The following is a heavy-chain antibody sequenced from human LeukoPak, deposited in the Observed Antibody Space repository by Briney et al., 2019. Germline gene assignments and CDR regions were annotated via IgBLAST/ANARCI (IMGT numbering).Heavy chain of an antibody. D-gene: IGHD5-12*01. J-gene: IGHJ4*02. CDR3: TSDGMGYTFNY. CDR1: GFTFSNAW. Sequence: GGSLRLSCAASGFTFSNAWLNWVRQAPGKGLEWVGRIKSKNDGETTEYAALVKGRFFISRDDSRNTLYLQMNSLKTEDTAVYYCTSDGMGYTFNYWGQGTLVTVSS. V-gene: IGHV3-15*07. CDR2: IKSKNDGETT.